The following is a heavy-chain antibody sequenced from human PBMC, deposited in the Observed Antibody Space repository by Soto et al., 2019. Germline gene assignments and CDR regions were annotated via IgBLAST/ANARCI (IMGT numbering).Heavy chain of an antibody. J-gene: IGHJ6*02. CDR3: ARSEGDYGSGKYYYYGIDV. Sequence: QVQLVQSGAEVKKPGSSVKVSCKASGGTFSSYIISWVRQAPGQGLEWMGRIIPILGIANYAQKFQGRVTITADKSTSTAYMELSSLRSEDTAVYYCARSEGDYGSGKYYYYGIDVWGQGTTVTVSS. CDR2: IIPILGIA. D-gene: IGHD3-10*01. CDR1: GGTFSSYI. V-gene: IGHV1-69*02.